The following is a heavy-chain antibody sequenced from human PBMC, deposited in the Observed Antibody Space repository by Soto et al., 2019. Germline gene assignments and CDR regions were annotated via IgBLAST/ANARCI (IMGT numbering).Heavy chain of an antibody. CDR1: GGSISSGDYY. CDR2: IYFRGTT. J-gene: IGHJ4*02. D-gene: IGHD3-22*01. V-gene: IGHV4-61*08. CDR3: ARLNYYDTSGYPFDY. Sequence: SETLSLTCTVSGGSISSGDYYWSWIRQPPGKGLEWIGYIYFRGTTNYNPSLKSRVTMSADTSKNQFSLKLNSVTAADTAVYYCARLNYYDTSGYPFDYWGQGMMVTVSS.